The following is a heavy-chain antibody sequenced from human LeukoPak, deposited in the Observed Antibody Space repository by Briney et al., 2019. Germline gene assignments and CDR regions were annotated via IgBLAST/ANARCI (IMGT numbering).Heavy chain of an antibody. CDR1: GGTISSYH. Sequence: PSETLSLTCTVSGGTISSYHWSWIRQPAGKGLEWIGRIYISRSTNYNPSLKSRVTMSVDTSKNQFSLKLSSVTAADTAVYYCARTWQWLPFDYWGQGTLVTVSS. D-gene: IGHD6-19*01. J-gene: IGHJ4*02. CDR3: ARTWQWLPFDY. CDR2: IYISRST. V-gene: IGHV4-4*07.